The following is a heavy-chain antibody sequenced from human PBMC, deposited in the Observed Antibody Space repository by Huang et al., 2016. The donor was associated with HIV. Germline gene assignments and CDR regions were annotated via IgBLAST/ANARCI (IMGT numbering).Heavy chain of an antibody. V-gene: IGHV1-8*01. J-gene: IGHJ4*02. D-gene: IGHD5-12*01. CDR1: GYTFINYD. Sequence: QVHLVQSGAEVKKSGASVKVSCKASGYTFINYDINWVRKASGQGLEGMGGMNPNSGNTGYAEKFQDRVTMTRNPSTTTAYMELSSLRYEDTAVYYCARVADQGGYREFDSWGQGTLVTVSS. CDR3: ARVADQGGYREFDS. CDR2: MNPNSGNT.